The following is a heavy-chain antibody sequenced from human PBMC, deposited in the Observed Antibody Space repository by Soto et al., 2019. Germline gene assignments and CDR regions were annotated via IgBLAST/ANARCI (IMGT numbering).Heavy chain of an antibody. Sequence: QITLKESGPTLVKPTQTLTLTCSFSGFSLTNSGVGVGWIRQPPGKALEWLAFIYWDDEKHYRPSLQSRLTVTKDTAKDQVVPTMTNMDPVATATYYCAHTRSITYYGGGGDFDYWGQGTLVIVSS. CDR1: GFSLTNSGVG. J-gene: IGHJ4*02. CDR3: AHTRSITYYGGGGDFDY. D-gene: IGHD3-10*01. V-gene: IGHV2-5*02. CDR2: IYWDDEK.